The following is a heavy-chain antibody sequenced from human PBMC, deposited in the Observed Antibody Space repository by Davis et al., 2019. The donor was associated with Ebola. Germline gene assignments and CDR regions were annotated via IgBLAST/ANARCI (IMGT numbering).Heavy chain of an antibody. Sequence: PSETLSLTCTVSGGSISSHYWSWIRQPPGKGLEWIGYIYYSGSTNYNPSLKSRVTISVDTSKNQFSLKLSSVTAADTAVYYCARDRRYSSSWYYFDYWGQGTLVTVSS. D-gene: IGHD6-13*01. CDR1: GGSISSHY. CDR3: ARDRRYSSSWYYFDY. V-gene: IGHV4-59*11. CDR2: IYYSGST. J-gene: IGHJ4*02.